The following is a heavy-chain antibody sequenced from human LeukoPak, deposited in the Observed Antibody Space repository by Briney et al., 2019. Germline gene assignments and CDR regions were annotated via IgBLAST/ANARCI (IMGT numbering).Heavy chain of an antibody. J-gene: IGHJ6*03. CDR1: GFSFSSYA. CDR2: ISGGGGGT. Sequence: GGSLRLSCAASGFSFSSYAMSWVRQAPGKGLEWVSAISGGGGGTYYADSVKGRFTISRDNAKNTVYLQMNSLRAEDTAVYNCAKDATPDIVVVPAAHNYYYYYYMDVWGKGNTIPVSS. D-gene: IGHD2-2*01. CDR3: AKDATPDIVVVPAAHNYYYYYYMDV. V-gene: IGHV3-23*01.